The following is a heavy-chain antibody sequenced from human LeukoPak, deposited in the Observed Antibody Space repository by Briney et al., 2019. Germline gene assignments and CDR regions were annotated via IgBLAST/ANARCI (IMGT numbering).Heavy chain of an antibody. CDR2: IDPSGGST. V-gene: IGHV1-46*01. CDR1: GYSFTNYY. J-gene: IGHJ3*02. D-gene: IGHD1-26*01. Sequence: ASVRISCKASGYSFTNYYLHWVRRAPGQGLEWMGKIDPSGGSTSYAQKFQGRVTMSRDTSTTTVYMELSSLRSEDMALYYCTRNGWVGAPQLGAFDTWGQGTMVTVSS. CDR3: TRNGWVGAPQLGAFDT.